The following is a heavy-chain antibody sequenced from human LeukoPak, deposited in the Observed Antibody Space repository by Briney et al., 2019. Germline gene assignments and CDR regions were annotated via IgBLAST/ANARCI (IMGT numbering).Heavy chain of an antibody. D-gene: IGHD3-16*01. V-gene: IGHV3-7*01. Sequence: GGSLRLSCAASGFTFSSYWMTWVRQAPGKGLEWVGNIKGDGSEKYYVDSVKGRFTISRDNAKSTLYLQMNSLRAEDTAVYYCARDFLHLGGWGQGTMVTVSS. CDR2: IKGDGSEK. J-gene: IGHJ3*01. CDR3: ARDFLHLGG. CDR1: GFTFSSYW.